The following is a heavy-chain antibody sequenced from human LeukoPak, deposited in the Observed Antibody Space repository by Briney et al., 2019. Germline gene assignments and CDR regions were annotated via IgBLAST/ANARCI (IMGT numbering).Heavy chain of an antibody. CDR3: ARELNVAGTLNWFDP. V-gene: IGHV4-61*01. CDR1: GGSASSGSYY. D-gene: IGHD6-19*01. Sequence: SETLSLTCTVSGGSASSGSYYWSWIRQPPGKGLEWIGYIYYSGSTNYNPSLKSRVTISVDTSKNQFSLKLSSVTAADTAVYYCARELNVAGTLNWFDPWGQGTLVTVSS. CDR2: IYYSGST. J-gene: IGHJ5*02.